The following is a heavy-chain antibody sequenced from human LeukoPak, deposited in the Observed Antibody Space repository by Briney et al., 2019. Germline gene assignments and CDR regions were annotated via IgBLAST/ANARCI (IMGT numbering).Heavy chain of an antibody. J-gene: IGHJ3*02. CDR2: IKYDGSEK. CDR3: AKGVVVVPAAIRGLFDI. Sequence: GGSLRLSCVDSGFTFSTYWMIWVRQAPGKGLEWVANIKYDGSEKYYVDSVKGRFTISRDNAKNSLYLQMNSLRAEDTAVYYCAKGVVVVPAAIRGLFDIWGQGTMVTVSS. V-gene: IGHV3-7*03. CDR1: GFTFSTYW. D-gene: IGHD2-2*02.